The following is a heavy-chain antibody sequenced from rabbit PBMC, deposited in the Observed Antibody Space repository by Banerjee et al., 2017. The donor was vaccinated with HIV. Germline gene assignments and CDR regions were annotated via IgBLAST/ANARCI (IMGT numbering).Heavy chain of an antibody. CDR3: ASTDHIYDGVGDALGL. V-gene: IGHV1S45*01. CDR1: GFSFSSSYW. CDR2: IGAGSSGST. D-gene: IGHD6-1*01. Sequence: EESGGDLVKPEGSLTLTCTASGFSFSSSYWICWVRQAPGKGLEWIACIGAGSSGSTYYASWAKGRFTISKTSSTTVTLQMTSLTAADTATYFCASTDHIYDGVGDALGLWGPGTLVTVS. J-gene: IGHJ4*01.